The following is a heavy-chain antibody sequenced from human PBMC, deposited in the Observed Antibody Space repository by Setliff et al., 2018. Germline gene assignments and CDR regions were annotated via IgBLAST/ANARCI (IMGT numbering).Heavy chain of an antibody. CDR1: GGSISSGDYY. D-gene: IGHD2-8*02. J-gene: IGHJ4*02. CDR3: SRLVRYCTVTSCQRASGGAH. Sequence: SETLSLTCTVSGGSISSGDYYWSWIRQPPGKGLEWIGYIYYSGSTYYNPSLKSRVTISVDTSKNQFALNLRSVTADDTAVYYCSRLVRYCTVTSCQRASGGAHWGQGTLVTVSS. V-gene: IGHV4-30-4*02. CDR2: IYYSGST.